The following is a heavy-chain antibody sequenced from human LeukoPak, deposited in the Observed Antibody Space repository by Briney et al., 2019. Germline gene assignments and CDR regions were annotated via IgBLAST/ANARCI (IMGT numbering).Heavy chain of an antibody. V-gene: IGHV1-2*02. CDR3: ARDHCTTTGCYEDYYYGLDV. Sequence: ASVKVSGKASGYTFSGNYIQWVRLAPGQGLEWMGWINPNSGGTTYAQNFQGRVTMTRDTSISTAYMELNRRTSDDTAVYYCARDHCTTTGCYEDYYYGLDVWGQGTTVTVSS. D-gene: IGHD2-2*01. CDR2: INPNSGGT. J-gene: IGHJ6*02. CDR1: GYTFSGNY.